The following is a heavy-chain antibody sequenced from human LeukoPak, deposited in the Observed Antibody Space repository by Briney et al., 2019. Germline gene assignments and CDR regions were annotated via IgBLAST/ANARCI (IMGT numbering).Heavy chain of an antibody. CDR3: ARDPYYYDSSGYYYFDY. V-gene: IGHV3-30-3*01. J-gene: IGHJ4*02. CDR1: GFTFSSYA. CDR2: ISYDGSNK. Sequence: GGSLRLSCAAYGFTFSSYAMHWVRQAPGKGLEWVAVISYDGSNKYYADSVKGRFTISRDNSKNTLYLQMNSLRAEDTAVYYCARDPYYYDSSGYYYFDYWGQGTLVTVSS. D-gene: IGHD3-22*01.